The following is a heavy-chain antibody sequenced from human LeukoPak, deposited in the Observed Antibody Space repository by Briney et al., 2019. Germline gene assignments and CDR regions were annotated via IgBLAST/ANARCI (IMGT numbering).Heavy chain of an antibody. V-gene: IGHV1-2*06. D-gene: IGHD2-2*01. J-gene: IGHJ4*02. CDR3: ARNSGGIVVIPTAAPDY. CDR1: GYTFTGYY. CDR2: INPNSGGT. Sequence: ASVKVSCKASGYTFTGYYVHWVRQAPGLGLEWMGRINPNSGGTNYAQKSQGRVAMRRDTSIRTAAMELSRLRSDDTAVYYWARNSGGIVVIPTAAPDYWGQGTLVTVSS.